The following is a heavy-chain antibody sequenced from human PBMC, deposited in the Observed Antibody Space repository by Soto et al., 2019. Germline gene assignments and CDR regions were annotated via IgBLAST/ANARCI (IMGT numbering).Heavy chain of an antibody. V-gene: IGHV4-59*01. CDR1: GGSISSYY. J-gene: IGHJ6*02. CDR3: ARVRYYYYYGMDV. Sequence: SATLSITGTVSGGSISSYYWSWIRQPPGKGLEWIGYIYYGGSTNYNPSLKSRVTISVDTSKNQFSLKLSSVTAADTAVYYCARVRYYYYYGMDVWGQGTTVTVSS. CDR2: IYYGGST.